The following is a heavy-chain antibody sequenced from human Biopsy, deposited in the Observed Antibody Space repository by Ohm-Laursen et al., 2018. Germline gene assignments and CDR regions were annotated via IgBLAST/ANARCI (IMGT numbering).Heavy chain of an antibody. D-gene: IGHD3-10*01. Sequence: SVKVSCKASGDTFTTSAISWVRQIPGQGLDWMGRIIPILGTVDYGQNFQGRVTIRADTSTTFLELTSLRYDDTAVYYCANGDIGGIGLDVWGLGTTVTVSS. CDR2: IIPILGTV. J-gene: IGHJ6*02. V-gene: IGHV1-69*04. CDR1: GDTFTTSA. CDR3: ANGDIGGIGLDV.